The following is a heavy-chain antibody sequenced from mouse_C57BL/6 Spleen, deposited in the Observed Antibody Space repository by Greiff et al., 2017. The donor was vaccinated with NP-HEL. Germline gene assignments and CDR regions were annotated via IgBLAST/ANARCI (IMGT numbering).Heavy chain of an antibody. CDR1: GYAFSSSW. J-gene: IGHJ4*01. CDR2: IYPGDGDT. V-gene: IGHV1-82*01. D-gene: IGHD2-4*01. Sequence: QVQLQQSGPELVKPGASVKISCKASGYAFSSSWMNWVKQRPGKGLEWIGRIYPGDGDTNYNGKFKGKATLTADKSSSTAYMQLSSLTSEDSAVYFCARGYDYDRNYFDYWGQGTSVTVSS. CDR3: ARGYDYDRNYFDY.